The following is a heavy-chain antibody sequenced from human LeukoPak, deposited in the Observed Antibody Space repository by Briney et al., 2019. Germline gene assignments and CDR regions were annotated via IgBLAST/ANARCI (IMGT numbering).Heavy chain of an antibody. J-gene: IGHJ6*03. V-gene: IGHV4-59*01. CDR2: IYYSGYT. CDR3: ARETSQKGAHYMDV. CDR1: GGSISSYY. D-gene: IGHD3-16*01. Sequence: PSETLSLTCTVSGGSISSYYWSWIRQPPGKGLKWIGNIYYSGYTTYSPSLRSRVTISVDTSKNQFSLKLSSVTAADTVVYYCARETSQKGAHYMDVWGKGTTITISS.